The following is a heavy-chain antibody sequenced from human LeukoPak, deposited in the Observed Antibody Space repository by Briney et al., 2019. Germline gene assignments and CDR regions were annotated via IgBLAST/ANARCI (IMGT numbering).Heavy chain of an antibody. CDR2: ISAYNGNT. J-gene: IGHJ4*02. V-gene: IGHV1-18*01. Sequence: ASVKVSCKASGYTFTSYGISWVRQAPGQGLEWMGWISAYNGNTNYAQKLQGRVTMTTYTSTSTAYMELRSLRSDDTAVYYCARDNPVGGYQLLYLPFSAFDYWGQGTLVTVSS. CDR3: ARDNPVGGYQLLYLPFSAFDY. D-gene: IGHD2-2*02. CDR1: GYTFTSYG.